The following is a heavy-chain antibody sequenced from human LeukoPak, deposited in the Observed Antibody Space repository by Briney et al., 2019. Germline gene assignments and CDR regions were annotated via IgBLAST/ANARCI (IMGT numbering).Heavy chain of an antibody. Sequence: GGSLRLSCAASGFTFSSYEMNWVRQAPGKGLEWVSYISSSGSTIYYADSVKGRFTISRDNAKNSLYLQMNSLRAEDTAVYYCASSSSWHDYWGHGTLVTVSS. CDR2: ISSSGSTI. CDR3: ASSSSWHDY. V-gene: IGHV3-48*03. CDR1: GFTFSSYE. J-gene: IGHJ4*01. D-gene: IGHD6-13*01.